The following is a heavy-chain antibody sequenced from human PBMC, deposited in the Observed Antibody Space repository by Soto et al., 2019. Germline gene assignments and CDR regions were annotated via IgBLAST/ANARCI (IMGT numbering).Heavy chain of an antibody. D-gene: IGHD3-22*01. V-gene: IGHV1-18*01. CDR3: AREADYYDSSGYCAY. CDR1: GYTFTSYG. J-gene: IGHJ4*02. Sequence: ASVKVSCKASGYTFTSYGISWVRQAPGQGLEWMGWISAYNGNTNYAQKLQGRVTMTTDTSTSTAYMELRSLRSDDTAVYYCAREADYYDSSGYCAYWGQGTLVTSPQ. CDR2: ISAYNGNT.